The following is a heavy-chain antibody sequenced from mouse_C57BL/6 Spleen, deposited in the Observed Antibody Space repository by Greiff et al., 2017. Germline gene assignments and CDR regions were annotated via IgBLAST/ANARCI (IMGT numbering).Heavy chain of an antibody. CDR2: IHPNSGST. CDR1: GYTFTSYW. Sequence: VQLQQPGAELVKPGASVKLSCKASGYTFTSYWMHWVKQRPGQGLEWIGMIHPNSGSTNYNEKFKSKATLTVDKSSSTAYMQLSSLTSEDSAVYDCARGGGNGTVYAMDYWGQGTSVTVSS. D-gene: IGHD2-1*01. CDR3: ARGGGNGTVYAMDY. J-gene: IGHJ4*01. V-gene: IGHV1-64*01.